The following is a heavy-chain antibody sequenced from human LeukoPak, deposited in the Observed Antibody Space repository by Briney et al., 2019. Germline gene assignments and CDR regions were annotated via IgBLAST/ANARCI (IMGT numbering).Heavy chain of an antibody. V-gene: IGHV1-2*02. J-gene: IGHJ4*02. CDR3: ASGDILTGYYGSGGGY. Sequence: ASVKVSCKASGYTFTGYYMHWVRQAPGQGLEWMGWINPNSGGTNYAQKFQGRVTMTRDTSISTAYMELSRLRPDDTAVYYCASGDILTGYYGSGGGYWGQGTLVTVSS. CDR2: INPNSGGT. CDR1: GYTFTGYY. D-gene: IGHD3-9*01.